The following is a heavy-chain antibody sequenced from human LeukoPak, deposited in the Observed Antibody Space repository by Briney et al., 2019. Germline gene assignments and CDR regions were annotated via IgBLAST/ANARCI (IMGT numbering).Heavy chain of an antibody. J-gene: IGHJ4*02. CDR3: AKDPPGGIAVAGPPIDY. V-gene: IGHV3-33*06. CDR1: GFTFSSYG. Sequence: LPGGSLRLSCAASGFTFSSYGMHWVRQAPGKGLEWVAVIWYDGSNKYYADSVKGRFTISRDNSKNTLYLQMNSLRAEDTAVYYCAKDPPGGIAVAGPPIDYWGQGTLVTVSS. D-gene: IGHD6-19*01. CDR2: IWYDGSNK.